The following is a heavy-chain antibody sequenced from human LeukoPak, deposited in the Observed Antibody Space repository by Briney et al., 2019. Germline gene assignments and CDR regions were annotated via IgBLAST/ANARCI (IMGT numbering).Heavy chain of an antibody. V-gene: IGHV4-59*08. D-gene: IGHD4-17*01. CDR1: GGAVSSYY. J-gene: IGHJ6*02. CDR2: IYYSGST. Sequence: PSETLSLTCTVSGGAVSSYYWSWIRQPPGKGLEWIGYIYYSGSTSYNPSLKSRVTISVDTSKNQFSLKLSSVTAADTAVYYCARHALPGDYYYYYGMDVWGQGTTVTVSS. CDR3: ARHALPGDYYYYYGMDV.